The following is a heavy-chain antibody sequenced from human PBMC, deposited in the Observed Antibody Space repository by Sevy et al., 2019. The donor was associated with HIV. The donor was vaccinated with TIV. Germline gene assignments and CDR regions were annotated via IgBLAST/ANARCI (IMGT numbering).Heavy chain of an antibody. D-gene: IGHD4-17*01. CDR3: ARDLPSAVTLPFYYYSLHV. J-gene: IGHJ6*02. Sequence: GGSLRLSCAASGFTFNIYVIHWVRQAPGKGLEWVAVISSDGSSEYYADSVKGRFTISRDNSKNTLYLQMNSLRAEDTAVYYCARDLPSAVTLPFYYYSLHVWGQGTTVTVSS. CDR2: ISSDGSSE. CDR1: GFTFNIYV. V-gene: IGHV3-30*04.